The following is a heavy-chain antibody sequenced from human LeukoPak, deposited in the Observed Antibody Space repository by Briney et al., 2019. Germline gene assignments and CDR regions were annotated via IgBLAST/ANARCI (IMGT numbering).Heavy chain of an antibody. CDR1: GGSISSSTYY. V-gene: IGHV4-39*01. CDR3: ARREGLNPGFDWLLFFDY. J-gene: IGHJ4*02. CDR2: IYYSGST. Sequence: SETLSLTCTVSGGSISSSTYYWGWIRQPPGKGLEWIGSIYYSGSTYYNPSLKSRVTISVDTSKNQFSLKLSSVTAADTAVYCCARREGLNPGFDWLLFFDYWGQGTLVTVSS. D-gene: IGHD3-9*01.